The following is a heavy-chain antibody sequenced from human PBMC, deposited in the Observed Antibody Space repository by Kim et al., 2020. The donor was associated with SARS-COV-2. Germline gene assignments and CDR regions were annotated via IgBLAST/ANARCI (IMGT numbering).Heavy chain of an antibody. D-gene: IGHD3-22*01. J-gene: IGHJ4*02. CDR3: ASNSSGYRALRERFDY. V-gene: IGHV3-13*04. Sequence: GGSLRLSCAASGFTFSSYDMHWVRQATGKGLEWVSAIGTAGDTYYPGSVKGRFTISRENAKNSLYLQMNSLRAGDTAVYYCASNSSGYRALRERFDYWGQGTLVTVSS. CDR1: GFTFSSYD. CDR2: IGTAGDT.